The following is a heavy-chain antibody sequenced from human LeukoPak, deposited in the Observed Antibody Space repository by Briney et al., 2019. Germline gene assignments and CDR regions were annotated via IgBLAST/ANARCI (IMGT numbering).Heavy chain of an antibody. CDR3: ATDPMGASYSDVHDN. CDR1: GFPLSELS. D-gene: IGHD6-13*01. V-gene: IGHV1-24*01. Sequence: GASVTVSCKVSGFPLSELSMYWVRQAPGKGLEWIGGFDPADVGTFYAQKFQARVTITADTSTHTFYMLVNSLRSDDTAVYYCATDPMGASYSDVHDNWGQGTLVAVFS. CDR2: FDPADVGT. J-gene: IGHJ4*02.